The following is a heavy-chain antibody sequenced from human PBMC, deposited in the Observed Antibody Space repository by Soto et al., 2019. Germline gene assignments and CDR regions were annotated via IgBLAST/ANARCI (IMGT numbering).Heavy chain of an antibody. CDR3: ARRGHVWGSYLNVGAFDI. CDR1: GGSISSSSYY. CDR2: IYYSGST. J-gene: IGHJ3*02. D-gene: IGHD3-16*02. V-gene: IGHV4-39*01. Sequence: SETLSLTCTVSGGSISSSSYYWGWIRQPPGKGLEWIGSIYYSGSTYYNPSLKSRVTISVDTSKNQFSLKLSSVTAAETAVYYCARRGHVWGSYLNVGAFDIWGQGTMVTVSS.